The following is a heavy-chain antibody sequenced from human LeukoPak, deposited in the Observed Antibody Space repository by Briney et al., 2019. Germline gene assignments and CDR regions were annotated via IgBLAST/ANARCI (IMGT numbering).Heavy chain of an antibody. Sequence: PSETLSLTCAVYGGSFSGYYWSWIRQPPGKGLEWIGEINHSGSTNYNPSLKSRVTISVNTSKNQFSLKLSSVTAADTAVYYCARRPTGHIDYWGQGTLVTVSS. D-gene: IGHD2-8*02. J-gene: IGHJ4*02. CDR1: GGSFSGYY. V-gene: IGHV4-34*01. CDR2: INHSGST. CDR3: ARRPTGHIDY.